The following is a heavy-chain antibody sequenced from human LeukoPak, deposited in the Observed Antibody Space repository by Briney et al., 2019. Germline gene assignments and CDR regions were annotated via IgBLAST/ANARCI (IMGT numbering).Heavy chain of an antibody. V-gene: IGHV1-8*03. CDR2: LKPNSGIT. Sequence: ASVKVSCTASGYTFTSSDINWVRQATGQGLEWMGWLKPNSGITRYAQTVQGRVTISRNTSRSTAYMELSSLRAEDTAVYYCARDWRDSSGKFPNRAFDTRGQRALVTVSS. CDR3: ARDWRDSSGKFPNRAFDT. J-gene: IGHJ3*02. CDR1: GYTFTSSD. D-gene: IGHD3-22*01.